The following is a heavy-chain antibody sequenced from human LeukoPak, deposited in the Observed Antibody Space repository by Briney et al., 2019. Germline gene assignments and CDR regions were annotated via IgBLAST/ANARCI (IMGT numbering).Heavy chain of an antibody. J-gene: IGHJ3*02. Sequence: SETLSLTCTVSGGSISSYYWSWIRQPPGKGLEWIGYIYYSGSTNYNPSPKSRVTISVDTSSNQFSLKLTSVTAADTAVYYCARVLRGGNSGYAFDIWGQGTMVTVSS. D-gene: IGHD4-23*01. CDR2: IYYSGST. CDR3: ARVLRGGNSGYAFDI. CDR1: GGSISSYY. V-gene: IGHV4-59*01.